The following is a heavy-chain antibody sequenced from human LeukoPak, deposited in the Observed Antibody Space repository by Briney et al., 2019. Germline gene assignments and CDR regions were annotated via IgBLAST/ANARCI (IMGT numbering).Heavy chain of an antibody. D-gene: IGHD3-10*01. Sequence: PGGSLRLSCAASGFTFSSYAMSWVRQAPGKGLEWVPAISGSGGSTYYADSVKGRFTISRDNSKNTLYLQMNSLRAEDTAVYYCAKSVVRGVTLPDYWGQGTLVTVSS. CDR3: AKSVVRGVTLPDY. V-gene: IGHV3-23*01. CDR1: GFTFSSYA. J-gene: IGHJ4*02. CDR2: ISGSGGST.